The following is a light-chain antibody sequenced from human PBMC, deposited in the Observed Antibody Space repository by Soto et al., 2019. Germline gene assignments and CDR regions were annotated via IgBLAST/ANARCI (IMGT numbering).Light chain of an antibody. V-gene: IGKV1-5*03. J-gene: IGKJ1*01. CDR2: EAS. CDR1: QSIRRW. CDR3: QQYNSGWT. Sequence: DTQMTQSPSTLSASVGDRVTITCRASQSIRRWLAWYQQKPGKAPSLLIYEASNLENGVPSRFSGSGSGTEFSLTISSLQPDDYGTYYCQQYNSGWTLRQGTKVDLK.